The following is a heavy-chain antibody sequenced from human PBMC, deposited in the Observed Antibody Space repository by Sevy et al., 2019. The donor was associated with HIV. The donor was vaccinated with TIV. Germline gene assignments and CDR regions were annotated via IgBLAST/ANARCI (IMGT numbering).Heavy chain of an antibody. J-gene: IGHJ6*02. CDR2: ISAYNGNT. V-gene: IGHV1-18*01. D-gene: IGHD6-13*01. Sequence: ASVKVSCKASGYTFTSYGISWVRQAPGQGLEWMGWISAYNGNTNYAQKLQGRVTMTTDTSTSTAYMELRSLRSDDTAVYYCARDLFRSIAAAGYYYYGMDVWGQGTTVTVSS. CDR3: ARDLFRSIAAAGYYYYGMDV. CDR1: GYTFTSYG.